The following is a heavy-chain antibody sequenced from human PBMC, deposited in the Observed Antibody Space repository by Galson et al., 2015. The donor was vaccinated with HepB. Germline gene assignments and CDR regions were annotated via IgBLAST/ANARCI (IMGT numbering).Heavy chain of an antibody. J-gene: IGHJ4*02. CDR3: AKDSRNYYAIIDY. CDR2: ISRDGGST. D-gene: IGHD1-26*01. V-gene: IGHV3-43*01. CDR1: GFTFDGYT. Sequence: SLRLSCAASGFTFDGYTMHWVRHAPGEGLEWVYLISRDGGSTNYADSVKGRFTITTDNSTNSLYLQMNSLRTEDTALYYCAKDSRNYYAIIDYWGQGTLVTVSS.